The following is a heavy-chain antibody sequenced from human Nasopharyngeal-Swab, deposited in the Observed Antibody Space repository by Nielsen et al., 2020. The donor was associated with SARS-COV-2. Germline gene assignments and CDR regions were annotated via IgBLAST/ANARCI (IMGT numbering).Heavy chain of an antibody. CDR2: IIPIFGTA. Sequence: VKVSCKASGGTISSYAISWVRQAPGQGLEWMGGIIPIFGTANYAQKFQGRVTITADESTSTAYMELSSLRSEDTAVYYCAVRVLGYCSSTSCATRGYFDYWGQGTLVTVSS. CDR1: GGTISSYA. CDR3: AVRVLGYCSSTSCATRGYFDY. D-gene: IGHD2-2*01. J-gene: IGHJ4*02. V-gene: IGHV1-69*13.